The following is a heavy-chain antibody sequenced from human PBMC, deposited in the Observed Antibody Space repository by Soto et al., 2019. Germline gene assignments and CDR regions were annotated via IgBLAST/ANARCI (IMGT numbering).Heavy chain of an antibody. V-gene: IGHV1-2*02. D-gene: IGHD1-26*01. Sequence: RASVKVSCKASGYTFTVYYMHWVRQAPGQGLEWMGWINPKSGGTMYPQKFQGRVTMTWDTSISTAYMALTRLRSDDTAVYYCARDLAKGGGSAGFDYWGQGPLVTVSS. J-gene: IGHJ4*02. CDR3: ARDLAKGGGSAGFDY. CDR2: INPKSGGT. CDR1: GYTFTVYY.